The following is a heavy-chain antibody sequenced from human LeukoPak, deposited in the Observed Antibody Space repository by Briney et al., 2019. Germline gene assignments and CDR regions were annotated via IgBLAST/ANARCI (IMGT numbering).Heavy chain of an antibody. V-gene: IGHV1-2*02. CDR2: INPNSGGT. CDR3: ARGGLLWFGELPFYFDY. J-gene: IGHJ4*02. CDR1: GYTFTSYD. Sequence: ASVKVSCKASGYTFTSYDINWARQAPGQGLEWMGWINPNSGGTNYAQKFQGRVTMTRDTSISTAYMELSRLRSDDTAVYYCARGGLLWFGELPFYFDYWGQGTLVTVSS. D-gene: IGHD3-10*01.